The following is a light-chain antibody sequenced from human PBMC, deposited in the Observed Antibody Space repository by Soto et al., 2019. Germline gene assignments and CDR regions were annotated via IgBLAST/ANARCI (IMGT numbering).Light chain of an antibody. Sequence: DIQRTQSPSTLAASVGDRVTSSSRSRQSISSWLAWYQQKTGKAPKPLIYKASSSESGVPSRFSGSGPGTEFTLTISSLQPDDFATYYCQQYNSYSVTFGQGTKVDIK. CDR2: KAS. CDR1: QSISSW. V-gene: IGKV1-5*03. J-gene: IGKJ1*01. CDR3: QQYNSYSVT.